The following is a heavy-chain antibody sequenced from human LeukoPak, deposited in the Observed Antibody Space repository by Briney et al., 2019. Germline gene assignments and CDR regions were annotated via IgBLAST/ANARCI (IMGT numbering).Heavy chain of an antibody. CDR2: IDYSGST. CDR3: ARVSRRHTLDY. CDR1: NGSISTYY. J-gene: IGHJ4*02. Sequence: SETLSLTCIVSNGSISTYYWSWIRQPPGKGLEWIGYIDYSGSTNYNPSLKSRVTMSLDTSKNHFSLRLSCVTAADSAVYYCARVSRRHTLDYWGQGTLVTVSS. V-gene: IGHV4-59*01.